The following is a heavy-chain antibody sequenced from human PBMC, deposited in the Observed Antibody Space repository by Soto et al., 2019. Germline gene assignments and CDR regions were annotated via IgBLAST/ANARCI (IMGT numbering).Heavy chain of an antibody. D-gene: IGHD3-22*01. CDR3: ARLDSSGYYGLS. CDR2: IITIFGTA. Sequence: SVKFSFNASGCTFSSYAIGWVRQAPGQGLEWMGGIITIFGTANYAQNFQGRVTITADESTSTDYMERSRMSSEDTAVYYCARLDSSGYYGLSWGQGTLVTVSS. CDR1: GCTFSSYA. J-gene: IGHJ5*02. V-gene: IGHV1-69*13.